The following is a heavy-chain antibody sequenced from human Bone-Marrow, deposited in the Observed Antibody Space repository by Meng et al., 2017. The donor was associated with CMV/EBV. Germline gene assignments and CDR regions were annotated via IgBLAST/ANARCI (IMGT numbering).Heavy chain of an antibody. Sequence: GESRKISCAASGFTFDDYTMHWVRQAPGKGLEWVSLISWDGGSTYYADSVKGRFTISRDNSKNSLYLQMNSLRAEDTAVYYCARGPYGDYGMGSYYYYYYGMDVWGQGTTVTVSS. V-gene: IGHV3-43*01. CDR2: ISWDGGST. J-gene: IGHJ6*02. D-gene: IGHD4-17*01. CDR3: ARGPYGDYGMGSYYYYYYGMDV. CDR1: GFTFDDYT.